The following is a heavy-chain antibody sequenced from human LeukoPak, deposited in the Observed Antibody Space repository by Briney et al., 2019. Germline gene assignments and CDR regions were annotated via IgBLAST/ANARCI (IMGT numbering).Heavy chain of an antibody. V-gene: IGHV3-9*01. CDR2: IIWHSATI. CDR3: ARDTEPHMETFDF. J-gene: IGHJ3*01. CDR1: GFTFDDFA. Sequence: QPGGSLRLSCAASGFTFDDFAMHWVRQVPGKGLEWVSGIIWHSATIAYADSVKGRFTISRDNAKNSLYLQLNSLRPDDTALYYCARDTEPHMETFDFWGQGTMVTVSS. D-gene: IGHD2-21*01.